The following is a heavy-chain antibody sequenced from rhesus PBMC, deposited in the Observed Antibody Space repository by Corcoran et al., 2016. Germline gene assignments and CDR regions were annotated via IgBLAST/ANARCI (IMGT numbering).Heavy chain of an antibody. Sequence: QVQLQQWGEGLVKPSETLSLTCAVYGGSISGYYYWSWIRQPPGKGLEWIGSIYGCGGTNYLNPSFKCRVTLSVDTSKNQFSLKLSSVTAADTAVYYCATLGGSSVWYGSHDYWGQGVLVTVSS. D-gene: IGHD6-31*01. V-gene: IGHV4S14*01. CDR1: GGSISGYYY. J-gene: IGHJ4*01. CDR3: ATLGGSSVWYGSHDY. CDR2: IYGCGGTN.